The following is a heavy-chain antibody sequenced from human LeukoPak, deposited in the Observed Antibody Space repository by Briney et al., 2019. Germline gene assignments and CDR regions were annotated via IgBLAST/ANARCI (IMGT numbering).Heavy chain of an antibody. CDR2: IYYSGST. Sequence: SETLSLTCTVSGGSITSYYWSWIRQPPGKGLEWIGYIYYSGSTNFNPSLKSRVTISVDTSKNQFSLKLSSVTAADTAVYYCARGGVNYKIAGPWGQGALVTVSS. CDR1: GGSITSYY. CDR3: ARGGVNYKIAGP. D-gene: IGHD3-10*01. J-gene: IGHJ5*02. V-gene: IGHV4-59*01.